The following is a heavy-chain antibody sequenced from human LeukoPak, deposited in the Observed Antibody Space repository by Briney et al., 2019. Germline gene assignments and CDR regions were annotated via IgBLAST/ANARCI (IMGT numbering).Heavy chain of an antibody. J-gene: IGHJ4*02. D-gene: IGHD3-10*01. CDR3: AREHTYYYGSGSYYYDY. CDR1: EDTFTNYY. Sequence: GASVKVSCKASEDTFTNYYMHWVRQAPGQGLEWMGWINPNSGGTNYAQKFQGWVTMTRDTSISTAYMELSRLRSDDTAVYYCAREHTYYYGSGSYYYDYWGQGTLVTVSS. V-gene: IGHV1-2*04. CDR2: INPNSGGT.